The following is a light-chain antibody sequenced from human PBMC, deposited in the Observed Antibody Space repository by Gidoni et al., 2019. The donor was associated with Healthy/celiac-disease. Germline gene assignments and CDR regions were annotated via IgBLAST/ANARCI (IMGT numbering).Light chain of an antibody. Sequence: SYELTQPPSVSVSPGQTASITCSGDKLGDKFASWYQQRPGQSPVLVIYQDNKRPSGIPERFSGSNSGTTATLTISGTQAMDEADYHCQAWDSSTVVFGGGTKLTVL. V-gene: IGLV3-1*01. CDR1: KLGDKF. CDR2: QDN. J-gene: IGLJ3*02. CDR3: QAWDSSTVV.